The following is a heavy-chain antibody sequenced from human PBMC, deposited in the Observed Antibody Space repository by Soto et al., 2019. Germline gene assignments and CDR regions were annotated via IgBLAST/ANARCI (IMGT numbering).Heavy chain of an antibody. CDR1: GLTVSSDY. Sequence: GGSLRLSCEASGLTVSSDYMGWVRQGPGKGLELVSVINSGGYTIYADSVKGRFTISRHNPKNTLYLQMNSLRAEDTAVYYCAKDRPDYGDPRGYFDYWGQGTLVTVSS. CDR3: AKDRPDYGDPRGYFDY. CDR2: INSGGYT. V-gene: IGHV3-53*01. D-gene: IGHD4-17*01. J-gene: IGHJ4*02.